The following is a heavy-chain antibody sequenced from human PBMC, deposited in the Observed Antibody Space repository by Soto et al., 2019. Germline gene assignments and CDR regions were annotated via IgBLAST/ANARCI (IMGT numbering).Heavy chain of an antibody. D-gene: IGHD3-10*01. J-gene: IGHJ4*02. V-gene: IGHV1-69*01. CDR2: IIPLFNTP. CDR3: ATMGRDGDEFDSFVQY. Sequence: QVQLEQAGAEVKMPGASVRLSCKASGGSFYSYVFFWVRQAPGQGLEYMGGIIPLFNTPSYSRKFHGRATIAADASTPTAHLDLHSLTSEATAVYFCATMGRDGDEFDSFVQYWGQGSLVTVSS. CDR1: GGSFYSYV.